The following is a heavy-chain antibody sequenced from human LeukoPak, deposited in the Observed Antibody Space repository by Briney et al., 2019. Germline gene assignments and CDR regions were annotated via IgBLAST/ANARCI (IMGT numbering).Heavy chain of an antibody. V-gene: IGHV3-7*01. CDR2: IKQDGSEK. CDR3: ARDWKYDSSGYYYYYYGMDV. D-gene: IGHD3-22*01. Sequence: GGSLRLSCAASGFTFSSYWMSWVRQAPGKGLEWVANIKQDGSEKYYVDSVKGRFTISRDNAKNSLYLQMNSLRAEDTAVYYCARDWKYDSSGYYYYYYGMDVWGQGTTVTVSS. J-gene: IGHJ6*02. CDR1: GFTFSSYW.